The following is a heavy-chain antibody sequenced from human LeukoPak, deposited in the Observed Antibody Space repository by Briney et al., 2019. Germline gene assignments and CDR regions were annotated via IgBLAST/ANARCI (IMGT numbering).Heavy chain of an antibody. D-gene: IGHD5-18*01. V-gene: IGHV4-39*07. CDR2: IYYSGST. J-gene: IGHJ4*02. Sequence: SETLSLTCTVSGGSISSSSYYWGWIRQPPGKGLEWIGSIYYSGSTYYNPSLKSRVTISVDTSKNQFSLKLSSVTAADTAVYYCARGPRLWFLDYWGQGTLVTVSS. CDR1: GGSISSSSYY. CDR3: ARGPRLWFLDY.